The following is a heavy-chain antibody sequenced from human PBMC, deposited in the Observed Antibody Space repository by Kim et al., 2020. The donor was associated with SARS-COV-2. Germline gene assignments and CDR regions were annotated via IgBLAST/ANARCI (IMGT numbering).Heavy chain of an antibody. V-gene: IGHV4-59*01. CDR3: AGRYYYDSSGYHYPN. Sequence: PSLKSRVTISVDTSKNQFSLKRSSVTAADTAVYYCAGRYYYDSSGYHYPNWGQGTMVTVSS. D-gene: IGHD3-22*01. J-gene: IGHJ3*01.